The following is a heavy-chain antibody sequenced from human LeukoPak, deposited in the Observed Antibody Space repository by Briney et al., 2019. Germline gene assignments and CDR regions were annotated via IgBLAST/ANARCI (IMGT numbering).Heavy chain of an antibody. V-gene: IGHV1-69*13. CDR1: GGTLSSHS. CDR3: ARVKLLRADYYYYGMDV. J-gene: IGHJ6*02. CDR2: VIPIFGTA. Sequence: VESSCKASGGTLSSHSISRGGQAPGQRVEWMGGVIPIFGTANYAQKFQGRVTITADESTSTAYMELSSLRSEDTAVYYCARVKLLRADYYYYGMDVWGQGTTVTVSS. D-gene: IGHD1-26*01.